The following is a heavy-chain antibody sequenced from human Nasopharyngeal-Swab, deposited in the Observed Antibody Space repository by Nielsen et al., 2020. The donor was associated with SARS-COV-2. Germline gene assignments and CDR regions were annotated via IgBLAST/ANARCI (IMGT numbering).Heavy chain of an antibody. Sequence: SGSTLVNPTQTLTMICTFYGFSLSTSGVGVGWIRQPPGKALEWLTLIYWNDDNRYSTSLKSRLTIIKDTSKNQVVLTMTNMDPVDTATYYCAHNTGYYPQYYFDYWGQGTLVTVSS. D-gene: IGHD3-9*01. CDR2: IYWNDDN. J-gene: IGHJ4*02. CDR3: AHNTGYYPQYYFDY. CDR1: GFSLSTSGVG. V-gene: IGHV2-5*01.